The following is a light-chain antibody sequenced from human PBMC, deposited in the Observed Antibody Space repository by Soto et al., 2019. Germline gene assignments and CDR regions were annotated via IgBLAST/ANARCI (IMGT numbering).Light chain of an antibody. Sequence: DIQMTQSPSSLSASVGDRVTITCRASQSISSYLNWYQQKPGKAPKLLIYAASSLQSGVPSRFSGSGSGTDFTLIISSLQPEDFATYYCQQSYSTPTFGRGTRLEIK. V-gene: IGKV1-39*01. CDR1: QSISSY. J-gene: IGKJ5*01. CDR2: AAS. CDR3: QQSYSTPT.